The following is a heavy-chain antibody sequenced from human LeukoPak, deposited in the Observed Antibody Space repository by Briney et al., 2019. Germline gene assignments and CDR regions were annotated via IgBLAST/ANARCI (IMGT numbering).Heavy chain of an antibody. D-gene: IGHD4-17*01. J-gene: IGHJ4*02. CDR2: FDPEDGET. CDR1: GYTLTELS. V-gene: IGHV1-24*01. Sequence: ASVKVPCKVSGYTLTELSMHWVRQAPGKGLEWMGGFDPEDGETIYAQKFQGRVTMTEDTSTDTAYMELSSLRSEDTAVYYCAVNYGETYGDYPPHPHYWGQGTLVTVSS. CDR3: AVNYGETYGDYPPHPHY.